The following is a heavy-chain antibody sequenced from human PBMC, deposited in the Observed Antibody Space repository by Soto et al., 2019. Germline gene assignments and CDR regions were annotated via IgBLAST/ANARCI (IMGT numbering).Heavy chain of an antibody. Sequence: PSETLSLTCTVSGGSISSSSYYWGWIRQPPGKGLEWIGSIYFSGSTHYNVSLSSRVTISVDTSRNHFSLKLSSVTATDTAVYYCARHVRGWQLMLDNWGQGSLVTVS. D-gene: IGHD6-13*01. CDR3: ARHVRGWQLMLDN. J-gene: IGHJ4*02. V-gene: IGHV4-39*01. CDR2: IYFSGST. CDR1: GGSISSSSYY.